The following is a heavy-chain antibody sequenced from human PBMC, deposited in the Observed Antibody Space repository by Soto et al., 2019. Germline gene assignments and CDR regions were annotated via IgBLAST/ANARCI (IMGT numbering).Heavy chain of an antibody. CDR1: GYTFTGYY. V-gene: IGHV1-2*02. D-gene: IGHD2-2*02. CDR3: ARIVVVPAAIQPYYYCYGMDV. CDR2: INPNSGGT. Sequence: GASVKVSCKASGYTFTGYYMHWVRQAPGQGLEWMGWINPNSGGTNYAQKFQGRVTMTRDTSISTAYMELSRLRSDDTAVYYCARIVVVPAAIQPYYYCYGMDVWGQGTTVTVSS. J-gene: IGHJ6*02.